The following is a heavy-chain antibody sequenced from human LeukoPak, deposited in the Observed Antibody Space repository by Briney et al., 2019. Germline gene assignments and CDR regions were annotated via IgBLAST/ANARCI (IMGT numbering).Heavy chain of an antibody. J-gene: IGHJ4*02. V-gene: IGHV3-21*01. Sequence: GGSLRLSCAASGFTVSSNYMSWVRQAPGKGLEWVSFISSSSTYIYYADSVKGRFTISRDNAKNSLYLQMNSLRAEDMAVYYCARESSGIYYFDYWGQGTLVTVSS. D-gene: IGHD3-10*01. CDR3: ARESSGIYYFDY. CDR2: ISSSSTYI. CDR1: GFTVSSNY.